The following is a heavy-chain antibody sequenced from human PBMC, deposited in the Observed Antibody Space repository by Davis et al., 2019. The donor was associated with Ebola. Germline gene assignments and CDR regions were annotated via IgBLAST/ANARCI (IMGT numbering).Heavy chain of an antibody. V-gene: IGHV3-53*01. CDR3: ARYLQSMGYYYYGMDV. CDR1: GFTVGSNY. CDR2: LYSGGNT. Sequence: GESLKISCAASGFTVGSNYMSWVRQAPGKGLEWVSVLYSGGNTYYADSVKGRFTISRDNSKNTVSLQMNSLRAEDTAVYYCARYLQSMGYYYYGMDVWGKGTTVTVSS. J-gene: IGHJ6*04. D-gene: IGHD1-26*01.